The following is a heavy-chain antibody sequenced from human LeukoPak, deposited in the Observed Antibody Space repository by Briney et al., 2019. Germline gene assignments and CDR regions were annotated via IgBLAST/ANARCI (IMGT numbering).Heavy chain of an antibody. CDR2: ISKSGDST. V-gene: IGHV3-23*01. D-gene: IGHD6-19*01. J-gene: IGHJ3*02. Sequence: GGSLRLSCAASGFSFSSYAMSWVRQAPGKGLEWVSAISKSGDSTFYADSVRGRFTISRDNSQNTLYVQMNSLRAEDTAVYYCAKDQGYSSAWYSRDGFDMWGQGAMVTVSS. CDR1: GFSFSSYA. CDR3: AKDQGYSSAWYSRDGFDM.